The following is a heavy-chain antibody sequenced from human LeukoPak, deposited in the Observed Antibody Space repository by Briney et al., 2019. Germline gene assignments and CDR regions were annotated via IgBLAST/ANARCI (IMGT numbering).Heavy chain of an antibody. J-gene: IGHJ4*02. CDR1: GFTFSSYS. CDR2: ISSSSSYI. D-gene: IGHD3-10*01. CDR3: ARLWFGEESLFDY. Sequence: GGSLRLSCAASGFTFSSYSMNWVRQAPGKGLEWVSSISSSSSYIYYADSVKGRFTISRDNAKNSLYLQMNSLRAEDTAVYYCARLWFGEESLFDYWGQGTLVTVSS. V-gene: IGHV3-21*01.